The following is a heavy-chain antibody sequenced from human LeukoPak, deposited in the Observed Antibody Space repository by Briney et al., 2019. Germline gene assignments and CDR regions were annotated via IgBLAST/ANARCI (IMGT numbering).Heavy chain of an antibody. CDR3: AIAQSWDELFDS. J-gene: IGHJ4*02. CDR1: GIAVTGNY. D-gene: IGHD1-26*01. V-gene: IGHV3-53*01. CDR2: ISINTDT. Sequence: TGGSLTLSCAASGIAVTGNYMSWARQPPGKGLEWVSFISINTDTFYADSVRGRFTTSRDSSENTLFLQMNSLRDEDSAVYYCAIAQSWDELFDSWGQGTLVTVSS.